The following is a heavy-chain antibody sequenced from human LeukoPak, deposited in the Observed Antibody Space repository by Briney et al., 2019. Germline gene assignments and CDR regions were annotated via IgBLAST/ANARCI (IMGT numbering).Heavy chain of an antibody. CDR1: GLTFSSYA. CDR2: ISGSGGST. D-gene: IGHD5-18*01. J-gene: IGHJ4*02. Sequence: PGGSLRLSCAASGLTFSSYAMSWARQAPGKGLEWVSAISGSGGSTYYADSVKGRFTISRDNSKNTLYLQMNSLRAEDTAVYYCAKASHTAMVYYYFDYWGQGTLVTVSS. CDR3: AKASHTAMVYYYFDY. V-gene: IGHV3-23*01.